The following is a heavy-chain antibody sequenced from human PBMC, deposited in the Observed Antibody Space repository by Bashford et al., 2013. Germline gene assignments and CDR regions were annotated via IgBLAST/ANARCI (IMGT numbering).Heavy chain of an antibody. Sequence: ASVKVSCKASGYTFTSYGISWVRQAPGQGLEWMGWISAYNGNTNYAQKLQGRVTMTTDTSTSTAYMELRSLRSDDTAIYYCARVRGYCSSTSCYSSGWFDPWGQGTLVTVSS. J-gene: IGHJ5*02. D-gene: IGHD2-2*02. CDR1: GYTFTSYG. CDR2: ISAYNGNT. V-gene: IGHV1-18*01. CDR3: ARVRGYCSSTSCYSSGWFDP.